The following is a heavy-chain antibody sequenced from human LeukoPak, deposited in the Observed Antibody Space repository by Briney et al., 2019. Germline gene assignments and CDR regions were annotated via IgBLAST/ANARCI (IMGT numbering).Heavy chain of an antibody. CDR2: IYYSGST. CDR1: GGSISSSSYY. Sequence: SETLSLTCTVSGGSISSSSYYWGWIRQPPGKGLEWIGGIYYSGSTYYNPSLKSRVTISVDTSKNQFSLKLSSVTAADTAVYYCARSSANYYDSSGYYYVPPYYFDYWGQGTLVTVSS. J-gene: IGHJ4*02. D-gene: IGHD3-22*01. CDR3: ARSSANYYDSSGYYYVPPYYFDY. V-gene: IGHV4-39*01.